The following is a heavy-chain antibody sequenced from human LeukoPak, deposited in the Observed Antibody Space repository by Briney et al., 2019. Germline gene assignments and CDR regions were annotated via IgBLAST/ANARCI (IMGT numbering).Heavy chain of an antibody. J-gene: IGHJ4*02. CDR1: GFTVSSNY. CDR2: IYSGGST. Sequence: GGSLRLSCAASGFTVSSNYMSWVRQAPGKGLEWVSVIYSGGSTYYADSVKGRFTISRDNSKNTLYLQMNSLRAEDTAVYYCAGEYYYDSSGYLTWGQGTLVTVSS. CDR3: AGEYYYDSSGYLT. V-gene: IGHV3-53*01. D-gene: IGHD3-22*01.